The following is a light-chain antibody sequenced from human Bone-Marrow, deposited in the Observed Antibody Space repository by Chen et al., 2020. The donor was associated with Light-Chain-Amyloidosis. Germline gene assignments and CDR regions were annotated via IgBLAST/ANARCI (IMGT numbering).Light chain of an antibody. CDR1: QSVLDSSNKKNY. V-gene: IGKV4-1*01. CDR2: WAS. Sequence: DIVMTPSPDSLAASPVGRATNNCKPSQSVLDSSNKKNYLAWYQQKPGQSPRLLIYWASTRESGVPDRFSGSGSGTDFTLTISSLQAEDVAVYYCQHYYSTPVTFGGGTKVEIK. J-gene: IGKJ4*01. CDR3: QHYYSTPVT.